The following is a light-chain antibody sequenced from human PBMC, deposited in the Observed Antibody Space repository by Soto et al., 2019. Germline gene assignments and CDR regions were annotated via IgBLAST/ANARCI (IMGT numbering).Light chain of an antibody. V-gene: IGKV3-11*01. Sequence: EIVMTQSPATLSLSPGERATLSCRASQIVSNRVAWYQQKPGQAPRLLLFDASNMATGVPARFSGSVSWTDFILTISSREPEVFAVYYCQLRFIWPFFPFGPWTKVDVK. CDR1: QIVSNR. CDR2: DAS. J-gene: IGKJ3*01. CDR3: QLRFIWPFFP.